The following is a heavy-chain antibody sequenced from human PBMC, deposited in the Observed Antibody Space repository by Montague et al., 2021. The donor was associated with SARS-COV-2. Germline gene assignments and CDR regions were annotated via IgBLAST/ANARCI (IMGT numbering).Heavy chain of an antibody. J-gene: IGHJ4*02. CDR3: ASLLLWFGEFRAFDY. Sequence: SLRLSCAASGFTFSSHAMHWVRQAPGKGLEWVAVISYDGSNKYYADSVKGRFTISRDNSKNPLYLQMNSLRAEDTAVYYCASLLLWFGEFRAFDYWGQGTLVTVSS. CDR2: ISYDGSNK. V-gene: IGHV3-30*04. D-gene: IGHD3-10*01. CDR1: GFTFSSHA.